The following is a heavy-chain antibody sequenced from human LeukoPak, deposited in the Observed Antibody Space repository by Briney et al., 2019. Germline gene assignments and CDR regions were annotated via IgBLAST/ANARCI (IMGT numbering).Heavy chain of an antibody. Sequence: ASVKVSCKASGGSFSSYGFSWVRQAPGQGLEWMGRIIPIIGVGKYAQKFQGRVTITADESTSTAYMELSSLRSEDTAVYYCARVVAVAGKYLGFASAFDIWGQGTMVTVSS. CDR2: IIPIIGVG. CDR1: GGSFSSYG. CDR3: ARVVAVAGKYLGFASAFDI. D-gene: IGHD6-19*01. J-gene: IGHJ3*02. V-gene: IGHV1-69*04.